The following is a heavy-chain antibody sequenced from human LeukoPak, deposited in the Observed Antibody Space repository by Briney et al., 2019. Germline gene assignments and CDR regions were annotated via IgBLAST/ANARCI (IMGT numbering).Heavy chain of an antibody. CDR1: GGSFSGYY. D-gene: IGHD3-9*01. CDR3: ARGITDYDILTGLVQL. V-gene: IGHV4-34*01. CDR2: INHSGST. J-gene: IGHJ4*02. Sequence: PSETLSLTCAVYGGSFSGYYWSWIRQPPGKGLEWIGEINHSGSTNYNPSLKSRVTISVDTSKNQFSLKLSSVTAADTAVYYCARGITDYDILTGLVQLWGQGILVTVSS.